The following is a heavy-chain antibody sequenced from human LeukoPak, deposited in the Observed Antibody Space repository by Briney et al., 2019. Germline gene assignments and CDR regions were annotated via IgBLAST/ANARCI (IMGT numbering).Heavy chain of an antibody. CDR2: IKSLTDGGTT. CDR3: TARGWLPDDY. Sequence: GGSLRLSCAASGFNFSNAWMNWVRQAPGKGLEWIGRIKSLTDGGTTAYAAPVKGRFTISRDDSKNTLYLQMNSLKTEDTAVYYCTARGWLPDDYWGQGTLVTVSS. CDR1: GFNFSNAW. V-gene: IGHV3-15*01. J-gene: IGHJ4*02. D-gene: IGHD2-15*01.